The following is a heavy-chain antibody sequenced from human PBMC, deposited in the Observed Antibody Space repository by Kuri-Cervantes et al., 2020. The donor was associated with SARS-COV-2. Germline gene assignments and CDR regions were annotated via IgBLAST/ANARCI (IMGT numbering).Heavy chain of an antibody. CDR1: GFLFSASA. CDR2: ISGSGGST. V-gene: IGHV3-23*01. J-gene: IGHJ5*02. D-gene: IGHD4-23*01. CDR3: AKEGLAVDLGNWFDP. Sequence: GESLKISCEVSGFLFSASAIHWVRQAPGKGLEWVSAISGSGGSTYYADSVKGRFTISRDNSKNTLYLQMNSLRAEDTAVYYCAKEGLAVDLGNWFDPWGQGTLVTVSS.